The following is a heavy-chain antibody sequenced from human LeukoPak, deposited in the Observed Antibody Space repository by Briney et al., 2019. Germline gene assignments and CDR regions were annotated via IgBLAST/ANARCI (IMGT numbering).Heavy chain of an antibody. CDR1: GGSISSSSYY. Sequence: SETLSLTCTVSGGSISSSSYYWGWIRQPPGKGLEWIGSIYYSGSTYYNPSLKSRVTISVDTSKNQFSLKLSSVTAVDTAVYYCARVSDIAAAHDAFDIWGQGTMVTVSS. V-gene: IGHV4-39*07. CDR3: ARVSDIAAAHDAFDI. D-gene: IGHD6-13*01. CDR2: IYYSGST. J-gene: IGHJ3*02.